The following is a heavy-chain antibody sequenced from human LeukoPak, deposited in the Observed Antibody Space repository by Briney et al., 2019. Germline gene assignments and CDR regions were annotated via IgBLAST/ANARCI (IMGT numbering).Heavy chain of an antibody. Sequence: GGSLGLSCAASGFTFSSYAMSWVRQAPGKGLEWVSGFSGGDGSTSYADSVKGRFTISRDNSKNTLYLQMNSLRAEDTAVYYCAKGKVVPATMYDYWGQGTLVTVSS. CDR1: GFTFSSYA. CDR2: FSGGDGST. D-gene: IGHD2-2*01. V-gene: IGHV3-23*01. J-gene: IGHJ4*02. CDR3: AKGKVVPATMYDY.